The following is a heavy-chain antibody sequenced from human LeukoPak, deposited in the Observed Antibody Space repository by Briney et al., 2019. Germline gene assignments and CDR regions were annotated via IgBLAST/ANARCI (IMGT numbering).Heavy chain of an antibody. CDR1: GGSISSGGYY. CDR2: INHSGST. J-gene: IGHJ4*02. V-gene: IGHV4-39*07. D-gene: IGHD3-22*01. Sequence: SETLSLTCTVSGGSISSGGYYWSWIRQPPGKGLEWIGEINHSGSTNYNPSLKSRVTISVDTSKNQFSLKLSSVTAADTAVYYCLHYDSSGYYSPPYWGQGTLVTVSS. CDR3: LHYDSSGYYSPPY.